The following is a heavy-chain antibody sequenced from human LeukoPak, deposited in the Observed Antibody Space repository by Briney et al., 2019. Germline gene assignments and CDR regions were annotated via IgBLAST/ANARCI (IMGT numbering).Heavy chain of an antibody. CDR2: MNPKSGTT. CDR1: GYTFTNYD. CDR3: ARDYYDSSGYYYGMDD. Sequence: ASVKVSCKASGYTFTNYDIVWVRQATGQGLEWMGWMNPKSGTTGYAQKFQGRVTMTRDTSISTAYMELSRLRSDDTAVYYCARDYYDSSGYYYGMDDWGQGTTVTVSS. J-gene: IGHJ6*02. D-gene: IGHD3-22*01. V-gene: IGHV1-8*01.